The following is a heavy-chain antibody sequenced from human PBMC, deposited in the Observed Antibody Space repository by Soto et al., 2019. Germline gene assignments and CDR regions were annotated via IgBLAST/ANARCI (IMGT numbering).Heavy chain of an antibody. V-gene: IGHV4-31*03. CDR2: IYYSGST. CDR3: ARVVGTMVRGVTPTDHYYYYGMDV. D-gene: IGHD3-10*01. CDR1: GGSISSGGYY. J-gene: IGHJ6*02. Sequence: PSETLSLTCTVSGGSISSGGYYWSWIRQHPGKGLEWIGYIYYSGSTYYNPSLKSRVTISVDTSKNQFSLKLISVTAADTAVYYCARVVGTMVRGVTPTDHYYYYGMDVWGQGTTVTVSS.